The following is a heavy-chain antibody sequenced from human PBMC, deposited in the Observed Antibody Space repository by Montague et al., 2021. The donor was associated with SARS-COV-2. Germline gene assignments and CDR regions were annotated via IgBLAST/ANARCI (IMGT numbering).Heavy chain of an antibody. CDR3: ARLGAGGNYYRSYYYALDV. CDR2: IYYNGST. V-gene: IGHV4-59*08. J-gene: IGHJ6*02. CDR1: GGSISSYH. Sequence: SETLSLTCTVSGGSISSYHWSWIRQPPGKGLEWIGYIYYNGSTNYNPSLKSRVTISVDTSNSQFSLKLTSVTAADAAVYYCARLGAGGNYYRSYYYALDVWGQGTTVTVSS. D-gene: IGHD1-26*01.